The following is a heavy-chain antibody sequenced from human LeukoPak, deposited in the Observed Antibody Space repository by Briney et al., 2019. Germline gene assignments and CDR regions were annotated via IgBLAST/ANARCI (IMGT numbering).Heavy chain of an antibody. D-gene: IGHD3-16*01. CDR2: ISGSGGST. V-gene: IGHV3-23*01. J-gene: IGHJ4*02. CDR3: AKALIPDYYFDY. CDR1: GFTFSSYA. Sequence: GGSLRLSSAASGFTFSSYAMSWVRQAPGKGLEWVSAISGSGGSTYYADSVKGRFTISRDNSKNTLYLQMNSLRAEDTAVYYCAKALIPDYYFDYWGQGTLVTVSS.